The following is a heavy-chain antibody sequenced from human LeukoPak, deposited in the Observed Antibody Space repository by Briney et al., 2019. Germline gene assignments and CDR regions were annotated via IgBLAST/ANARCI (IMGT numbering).Heavy chain of an antibody. Sequence: GGSLRLSCAASGLRFSDYYVSWIRQAPGKGLQWVSYISSGGDIMHYADSVKGRFTSSRDNAKNSGYLEMNSLGAEDTAVYYCAHIAVVPAATSWFDPWGQGTLVTVSS. J-gene: IGHJ5*02. V-gene: IGHV3-11*04. CDR3: AHIAVVPAATSWFDP. D-gene: IGHD2-2*01. CDR2: ISSGGDIM. CDR1: GLRFSDYY.